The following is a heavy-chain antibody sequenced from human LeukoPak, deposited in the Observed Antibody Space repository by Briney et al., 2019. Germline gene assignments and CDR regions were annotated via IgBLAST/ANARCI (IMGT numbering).Heavy chain of an antibody. V-gene: IGHV3-30*03. J-gene: IGHJ6*03. CDR3: ARVGGSYPYYYYYYMAV. D-gene: IGHD1-26*01. CDR2: ISYDGSNK. CDR1: GFTFSSYG. Sequence: GGSLRLSCAASGFTFSSYGMHWVRQAPGKGLEWVAVISYDGSNKYYADSVKGRFTISRDNAKNSLYLQMNSLRAEDTAVYYCARVGGSYPYYYYYYMAVWGKGTTVTISS.